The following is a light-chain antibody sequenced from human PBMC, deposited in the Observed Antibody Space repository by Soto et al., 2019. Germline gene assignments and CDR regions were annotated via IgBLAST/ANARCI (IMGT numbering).Light chain of an antibody. CDR2: GAS. V-gene: IGKV3-20*01. CDR3: QQYGSSSYT. J-gene: IGKJ2*01. CDR1: QSVSRSY. Sequence: DIVLTQSPVTLSLSPGERATLSCRASQSVSRSYLAWYQQKPGQAPRILIYGASSRATGIPDRFSGSGSGTDFTLTISRLEPEDFAEYYCQQYGSSSYTFGQGTKLEIK.